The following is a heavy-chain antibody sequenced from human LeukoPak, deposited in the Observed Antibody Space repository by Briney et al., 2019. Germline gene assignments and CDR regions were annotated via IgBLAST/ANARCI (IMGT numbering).Heavy chain of an antibody. D-gene: IGHD3-22*01. CDR2: IYYSGST. J-gene: IGHJ5*02. V-gene: IGHV4-59*01. CDR1: GGSISSYY. CDR3: ATDGGDYYDSSGYYLS. Sequence: PSETLSLTCTVSGGSISSYYWSWIRQPPGKGLEWIGYIYYSGSTNYNPSLKSRVTISVDTSKNQFSLKLSSVTAADTAVYYCATDGGDYYDSSGYYLSWGQGTLVTVSS.